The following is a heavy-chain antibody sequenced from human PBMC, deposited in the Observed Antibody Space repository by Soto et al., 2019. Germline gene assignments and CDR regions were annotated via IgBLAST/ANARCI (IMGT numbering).Heavy chain of an antibody. V-gene: IGHV4-4*02. CDR3: ASRTGTVPY. J-gene: IGHJ4*02. D-gene: IGHD1-7*01. CDR2: ISHSGST. Sequence: SETLSLTCAISGGSITSSEWWSWVRQPPGKGLEWVGEISHSGSTNYNPSLKSLVTISLDKSRNQFSLNLNSVTAADTAVYYCASRTGTVPYWGQGTLVTVSS. CDR1: GGSITSSEW.